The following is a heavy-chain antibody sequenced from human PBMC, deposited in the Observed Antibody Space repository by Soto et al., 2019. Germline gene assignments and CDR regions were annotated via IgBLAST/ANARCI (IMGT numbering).Heavy chain of an antibody. CDR1: GGSISSYY. CDR3: ARSDGRY. CDR2: IYYSGST. V-gene: IGHV4-59*01. Sequence: SDTLSLTCSVSGGSISSYYWSWIRQPPGKGLEWIGCIYYSGSTNYNPSLKSRVTISVDTSKNQFSLKLSSVTAADTAVYYCARSDGRYWGQGTLVTVSS. J-gene: IGHJ4*02.